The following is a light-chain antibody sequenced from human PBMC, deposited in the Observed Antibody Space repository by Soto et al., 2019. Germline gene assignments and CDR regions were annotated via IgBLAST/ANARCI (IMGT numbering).Light chain of an antibody. Sequence: ELELLLSPATVSVSHGERATFSCRGRQIVSDKLAWCQQKPGQAPMLLIYHASARATGIPARFSGSGSGTEFTLTISGLQSEDFAVYYCQQYNNWPSFGQGAKVDIK. J-gene: IGKJ1*01. CDR3: QQYNNWPS. V-gene: IGKV3-15*01. CDR1: QIVSDK. CDR2: HAS.